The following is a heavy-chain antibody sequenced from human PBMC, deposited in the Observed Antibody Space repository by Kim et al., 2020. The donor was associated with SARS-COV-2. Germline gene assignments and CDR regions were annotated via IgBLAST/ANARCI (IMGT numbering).Heavy chain of an antibody. CDR2: K. D-gene: IGHD6-19*01. Sequence: KYNADSVKDRFTSSRDNSKNTLYLQMNSLGAEDAAVYYCAKDSAGVGFDYWGQGTLVTVSS. V-gene: IGHV3-30*02. J-gene: IGHJ4*02. CDR3: AKDSAGVGFDY.